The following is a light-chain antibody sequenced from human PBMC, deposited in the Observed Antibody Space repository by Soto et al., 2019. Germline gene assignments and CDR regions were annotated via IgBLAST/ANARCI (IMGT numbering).Light chain of an antibody. CDR1: SSDVGGYNY. Sequence: QSALTRPASVSGSPGQTITISCTGTSSDVGGYNYVSWFQQHPGKVPKLMIYEVSNRPSGVSTRFSGSKSANTASLTISGLQAEHEADYYCSSYTTSNTLYVFGTGTKVTVL. CDR3: SSYTTSNTLYV. J-gene: IGLJ1*01. CDR2: EVS. V-gene: IGLV2-14*01.